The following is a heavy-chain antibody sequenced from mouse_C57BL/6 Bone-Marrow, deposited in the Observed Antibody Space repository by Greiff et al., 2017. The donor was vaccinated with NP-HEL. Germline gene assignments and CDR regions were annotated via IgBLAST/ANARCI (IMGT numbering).Heavy chain of an antibody. CDR2: ISDGGSYT. Sequence: DVMLVESGGGLVKPGGSLKLSCAASGFTFSSYAMSWVRQTPEKRLEWVATISDGGSYTYYPDNVKGRFTISRDNAKNNLYLQMSHLKSEDTAMYYCARDHWDAFAYWGQGTLVTVSA. CDR3: ARDHWDAFAY. D-gene: IGHD4-1*01. J-gene: IGHJ3*01. CDR1: GFTFSSYA. V-gene: IGHV5-4*01.